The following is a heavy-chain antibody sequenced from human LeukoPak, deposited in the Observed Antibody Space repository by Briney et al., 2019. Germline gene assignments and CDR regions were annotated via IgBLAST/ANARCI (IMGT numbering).Heavy chain of an antibody. CDR1: GFTFSSYA. CDR2: ISYDAGDK. J-gene: IGHJ4*02. CDR3: ARETEAFDY. D-gene: IGHD1-1*01. Sequence: GGSLRLSCAASGFTFSSYAMHCVRQAPGKGLEWVAIISYDAGDKYYADSVKGRFTISRDNSKNTLYLQMNSLRAEDTAVYHCARETEAFDYWGQGTLVTVSS. V-gene: IGHV3-30*04.